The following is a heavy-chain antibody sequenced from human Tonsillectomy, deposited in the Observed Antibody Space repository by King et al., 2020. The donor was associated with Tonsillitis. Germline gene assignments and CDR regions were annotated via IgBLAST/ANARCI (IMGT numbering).Heavy chain of an antibody. D-gene: IGHD6-13*01. V-gene: IGHV3-15*01. Sequence: VQLVESGGGLVKPGESLRLSCAASGFSFTPAWMSWVRQAPGKGLQWVGSIKSKGSGETTDYAAPVKGRFTISRDDSKNTLYLQINRLETEDTAVYFCHWDMRTWYGNPDYWGQGPLVTVSA. CDR1: GFSFTPAW. CDR2: IKSKGSGETT. J-gene: IGHJ4*02. CDR3: HWDMRTWYGNPDY.